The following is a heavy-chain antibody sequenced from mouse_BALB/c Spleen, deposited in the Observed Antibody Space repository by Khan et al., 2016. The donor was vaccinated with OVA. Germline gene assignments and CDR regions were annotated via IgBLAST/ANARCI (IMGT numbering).Heavy chain of an antibody. V-gene: IGHV3-2*02. Sequence: EVQLQESGPGLVKPSQSLSLTCTVTGYSITSDYAWNWIRQSPGNKLEWMGFISYSGSTNYNPALKSRISITRNTSKNHFFLQLNRVTTEDTATYYCARDGSRYNYAMDYWGQGTSVTVSS. CDR2: ISYSGST. CDR1: GYSITSDYA. CDR3: ARDGSRYNYAMDY. J-gene: IGHJ4*01. D-gene: IGHD2-3*01.